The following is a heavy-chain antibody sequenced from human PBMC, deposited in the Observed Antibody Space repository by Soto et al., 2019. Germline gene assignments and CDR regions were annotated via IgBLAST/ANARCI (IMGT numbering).Heavy chain of an antibody. CDR3: ARDYEIFGVVYGMDV. V-gene: IGHV4-30-4*01. J-gene: IGHJ6*02. Sequence: QVQLQESGPGLVKPSQTLSLTCTVSDGSISSGDYYWSWVRQPPGKGLEWIGYIYYSGSTYYNPSLKSRVTISLDTSKNQFSLKLSSVTAADTAVYYCARDYEIFGVVYGMDVWGQGTTVTVSS. CDR2: IYYSGST. CDR1: DGSISSGDYY. D-gene: IGHD3-3*01.